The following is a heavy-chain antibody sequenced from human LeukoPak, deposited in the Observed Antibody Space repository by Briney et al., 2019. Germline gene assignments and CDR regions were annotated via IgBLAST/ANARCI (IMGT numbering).Heavy chain of an antibody. CDR3: ARGPPPYTEGDLFYYYGLDV. V-gene: IGHV1-69*13. CDR2: IVPILSTT. D-gene: IGHD3-16*01. J-gene: IGHJ6*02. Sequence: ASVKVSCKASGGSFSNYAISWVRQAPGQGLERMGGIVPILSTTNYARKFQGRVTMTAGESTSTAYMELSSLRSDDTAVYYCARGPPPYTEGDLFYYYGLDVWGQGTTVTVSS. CDR1: GGSFSNYA.